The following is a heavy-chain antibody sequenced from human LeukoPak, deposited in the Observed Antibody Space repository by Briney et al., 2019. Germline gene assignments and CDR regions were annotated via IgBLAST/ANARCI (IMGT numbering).Heavy chain of an antibody. D-gene: IGHD6-19*01. CDR2: INHSGYT. CDR3: TRAVAGHPD. V-gene: IGHV4-34*01. J-gene: IGHJ4*02. Sequence: SETLSLTCAVSGVPFSNYYWSWVRQSPSQGLEWIGEINHSGYTNYNPSLTSRVTMSIDTSENQFSLKLTSVTAADAGVYYCTRAVAGHPDWGQGTLVTVSS. CDR1: GVPFSNYY.